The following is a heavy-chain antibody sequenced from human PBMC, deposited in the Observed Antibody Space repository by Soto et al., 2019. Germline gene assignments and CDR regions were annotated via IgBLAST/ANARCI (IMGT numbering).Heavy chain of an antibody. CDR3: ARPAAAGTTAFDI. V-gene: IGHV1-46*01. Sequence: GSSVKVSCKASGYTFTSYYMHWVRQAPGQGLEWMGIINPSGGSTSYAQKFQGRVTMTRDTSTSTVYMELSSLGSEDTAVYYCARPAAAGTTAFDIWAQGTLVTVSS. CDR1: GYTFTSYY. J-gene: IGHJ3*02. D-gene: IGHD6-13*01. CDR2: INPSGGST.